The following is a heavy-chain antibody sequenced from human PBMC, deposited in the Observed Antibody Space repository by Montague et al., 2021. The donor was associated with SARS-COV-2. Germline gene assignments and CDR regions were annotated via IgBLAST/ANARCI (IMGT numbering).Heavy chain of an antibody. CDR1: GGSISSANYY. D-gene: IGHD3-16*01. Sequence: SETLSLTCTVSGGSISSANYYWDWIRQPPGKGLEWIGSIYYSGSTYYNPSLRSRVTISIDTSKNQFSLKLSSVTAADTAVYYCARGLAVCYVLGESACFDYWGQGMLVTVSS. V-gene: IGHV4-39*07. J-gene: IGHJ4*02. CDR2: IYYSGST. CDR3: ARGLAVCYVLGESACFDY.